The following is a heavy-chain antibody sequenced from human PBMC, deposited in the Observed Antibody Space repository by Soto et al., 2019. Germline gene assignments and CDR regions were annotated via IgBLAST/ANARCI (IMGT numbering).Heavy chain of an antibody. CDR2: FDPEDGEK. CDR3: ALPFTAAAAQADHY. D-gene: IGHD6-13*01. Sequence: ASVKVSCRVSGYTLTELAMHWVRHAPGKGVAGTGGFDPEDGEKAYAKEFPARVTMSEDKSTDNAYMEPRSLRSDIPARSFRALPFTAAAAQADHYWGEGTLVTVSA. J-gene: IGHJ4*02. V-gene: IGHV1-24*01. CDR1: GYTLTELA.